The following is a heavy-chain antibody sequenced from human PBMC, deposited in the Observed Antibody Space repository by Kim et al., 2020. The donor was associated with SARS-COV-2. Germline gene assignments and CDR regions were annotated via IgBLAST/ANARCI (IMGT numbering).Heavy chain of an antibody. CDR1: GGSISSYY. CDR2: IYTSGST. V-gene: IGHV4-4*07. CDR3: ARDAKEYSGTYYYYGMDV. Sequence: SETLSLTCTVSGGSISSYYWSWIRQPAGKGLEWIGRIYTSGSTNYNPSLTSRVTMTVDTSKNQFSLKLSPVTAADTAEYYCARDAKEYSGTYYYYGMDVWGQGTTVTVSS. D-gene: IGHD1-26*01. J-gene: IGHJ6*02.